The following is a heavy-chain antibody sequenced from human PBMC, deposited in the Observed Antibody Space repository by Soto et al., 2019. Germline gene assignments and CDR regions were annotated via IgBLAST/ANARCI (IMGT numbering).Heavy chain of an antibody. CDR1: GYTFTSYD. CDR2: MNPNSGNT. CDR3: ARPTGLGVVRGDSSLDY. V-gene: IGHV1-8*01. Sequence: QVQLVQSGAEVKKPGASVKVSCKASGYTFTSYDINWVRQATGQGLEWMGWMNPNSGNTGYAQKFQGRVTMTRNTSISTAYLELSSVRSEDTAVYYCARPTGLGVVRGDSSLDYWGQGTLVTVSS. J-gene: IGHJ4*02. D-gene: IGHD3-10*01.